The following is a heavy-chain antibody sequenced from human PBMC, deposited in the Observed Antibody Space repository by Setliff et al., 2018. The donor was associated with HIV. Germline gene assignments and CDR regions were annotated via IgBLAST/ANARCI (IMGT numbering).Heavy chain of an antibody. CDR1: RFTFSNYW. Sequence: GESLKIYCAASRFTFSNYWMNWVRQAPGKGLEWVANIKEDGSEKNYVGSVKGRFTISRDNAKNSLFLQMNSLRVEDTAVYYCARGHYSSSSGWGQGTLFTVSS. J-gene: IGHJ4*02. CDR2: IKEDGSEK. D-gene: IGHD6-6*01. V-gene: IGHV3-7*03. CDR3: ARGHYSSSSG.